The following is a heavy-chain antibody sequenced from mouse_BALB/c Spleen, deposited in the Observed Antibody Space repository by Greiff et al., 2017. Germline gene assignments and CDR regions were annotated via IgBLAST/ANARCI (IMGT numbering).Heavy chain of an antibody. Sequence: VKLMESGAELVKPGASVKLSCKASGYTFTSYYMYWVKQRPGQGLEWIGEINPSNGGTNFNEKFKSKATLTVDKSSSTAYMQLSSLTSEDSAVYYCTRGHRYDDDWYFDVWGAGTTVTVSS. CDR1: GYTFTSYY. V-gene: IGHV1S81*02. J-gene: IGHJ1*01. CDR3: TRGHRYDDDWYFDV. CDR2: INPSNGGT. D-gene: IGHD2-14*01.